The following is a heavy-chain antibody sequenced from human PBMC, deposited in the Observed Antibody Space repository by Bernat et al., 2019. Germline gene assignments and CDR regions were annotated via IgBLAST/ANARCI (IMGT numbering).Heavy chain of an antibody. V-gene: IGHV3-33*01. CDR1: GFTFSSYG. Sequence: QVQLVESGGGVVQPGRSLRLSCAASGFTFSSYGMHWVRQAPGKGLEWVAVIWYDGSNKYYADSVKGRFTISRDNSKNTLYLQMNSLRAEDTAVYYCARAVIPPYYDFWSGYYPQAYYYYMDVWGKGTTVTVSS. J-gene: IGHJ6*03. CDR2: IWYDGSNK. D-gene: IGHD3-3*01. CDR3: ARAVIPPYYDFWSGYYPQAYYYYMDV.